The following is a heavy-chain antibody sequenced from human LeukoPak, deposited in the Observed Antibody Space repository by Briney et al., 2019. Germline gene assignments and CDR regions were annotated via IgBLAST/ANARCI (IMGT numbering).Heavy chain of an antibody. CDR3: ARDKTEAAISGSLFDH. J-gene: IGHJ5*02. D-gene: IGHD5-18*01. CDR2: ISYDGSNK. V-gene: IGHV3-30*03. Sequence: PGRSLRLSCAASGFTFSSYGMHWVRQAPGKGLEWVAVISYDGSNKYYADSVKGRFTISRDNSKNTLYLQMNSLRDEDTAVYYCARDKTEAAISGSLFDHWGQGTLVTVSS. CDR1: GFTFSSYG.